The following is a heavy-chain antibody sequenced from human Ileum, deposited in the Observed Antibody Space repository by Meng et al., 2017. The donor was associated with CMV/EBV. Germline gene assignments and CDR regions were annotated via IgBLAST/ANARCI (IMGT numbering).Heavy chain of an antibody. CDR1: GDSINTDNYN. CDR2: IYFSGST. CDR3: VRGHRSSSGFDY. Sequence: SETLSLTCTVSGDSINTDNYNWAWVRQPPGRELEWIGNIYFSGSTHYNPSLKSRVTISLDTSKNQFSLTLTSVTAADTAIYHCVRGHRSSSGFDYWGQGTLVTVSS. D-gene: IGHD6-6*01. J-gene: IGHJ4*02. V-gene: IGHV4-39*07.